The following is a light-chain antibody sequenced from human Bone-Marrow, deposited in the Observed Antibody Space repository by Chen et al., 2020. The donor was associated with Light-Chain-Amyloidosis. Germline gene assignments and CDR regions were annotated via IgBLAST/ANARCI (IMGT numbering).Light chain of an antibody. CDR3: QSYQGSSQGV. V-gene: IGLV6-57*01. Sequence: NFMLTQPHSVSESPGKTVIISCTRSSGSIATNYVQWYQQRPGSSPTTVIYEDDQRPSGVPDRFSGSIDRSSNAASLTISGLKTEDEADYCCQSYQGSSQGVFGGGTKLTV. CDR1: SGSIATNY. CDR2: EDD. J-gene: IGLJ3*02.